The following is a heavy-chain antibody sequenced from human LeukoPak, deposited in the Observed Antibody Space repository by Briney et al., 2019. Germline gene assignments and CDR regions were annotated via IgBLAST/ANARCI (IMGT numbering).Heavy chain of an antibody. D-gene: IGHD3-9*01. CDR2: INRDGSST. V-gene: IGHV3-74*01. CDR1: GFTFSNYW. J-gene: IGHJ5*02. CDR3: AKDTRGDILTGFEFDP. Sequence: GGSLRLSCAASGFTFSNYWMHWVRQAPGKGLVWVSRINRDGSSTSFADSVRGRFTISRDNAKNSLDLQMNSLRAEDTALYYCAKDTRGDILTGFEFDPWGQGTLVTVSS.